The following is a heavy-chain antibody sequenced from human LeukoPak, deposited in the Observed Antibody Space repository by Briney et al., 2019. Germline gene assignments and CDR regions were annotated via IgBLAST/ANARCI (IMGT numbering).Heavy chain of an antibody. Sequence: KPSETLSLTCTVSGGSISSSSYYWGWIRQPPGKGLECIGSMYYSGSTYYNPPLKSRVTISVDTSKNQFSLNLRPVTAADTAVYYCVRLNGGYYEAIFDYWGQGTLVTVSS. CDR2: MYYSGST. V-gene: IGHV4-39*01. CDR3: VRLNGGYYEAIFDY. CDR1: GGSISSSSYY. J-gene: IGHJ4*02. D-gene: IGHD3-22*01.